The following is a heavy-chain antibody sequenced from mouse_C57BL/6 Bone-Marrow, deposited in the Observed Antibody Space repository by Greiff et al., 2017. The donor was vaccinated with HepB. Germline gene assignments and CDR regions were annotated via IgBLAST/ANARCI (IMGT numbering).Heavy chain of an antibody. CDR1: GFTFSSYA. Sequence: EVQRVESGGGLVKPGGSLKLSCAASGFTFSSYAMSWVRQTPEKRLEWVATISDGGSYTYYPDNVKGRFTISRDNAKNNLYLQMSHLKSEDTAMYYCARVEHYYAKDYWGQGTSVTVSS. V-gene: IGHV5-4*01. J-gene: IGHJ4*01. CDR3: ARVEHYYAKDY. CDR2: ISDGGSYT.